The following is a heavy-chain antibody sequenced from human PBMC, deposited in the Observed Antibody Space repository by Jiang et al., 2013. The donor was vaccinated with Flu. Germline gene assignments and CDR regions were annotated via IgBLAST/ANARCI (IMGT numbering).Heavy chain of an antibody. CDR2: IDWDDRK. D-gene: IGHD6-19*01. CDR3: ARIYSSGWQDAFDI. Sequence: TFSGFSLSTSGMRVSWIRQPPGKALEWLARIDWDDRKLYSTSLKSRLSISKDTSKNQVVLTMTDMDPVDTATYYCARIYSSGWQDAFDIWGQGTMVTVSS. CDR1: GFSLSTSGMR. J-gene: IGHJ3*02. V-gene: IGHV2-70*04.